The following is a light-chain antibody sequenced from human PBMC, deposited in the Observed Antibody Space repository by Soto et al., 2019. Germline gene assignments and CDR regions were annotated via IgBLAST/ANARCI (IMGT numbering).Light chain of an antibody. CDR1: SSDVGGYNY. V-gene: IGLV2-14*03. J-gene: IGLJ2*01. CDR2: EVF. CDR3: CSYTTTSTFV. Sequence: ALTQPASVSGSPGQSITISCTGTSSDVGGYNYVSWYQQHPGKVPKLMIYEVFRRPSGISDRFSGSKSGNTASLTISGLQAEDEADYYCCSYTTTSTFVFGGGTKLTVL.